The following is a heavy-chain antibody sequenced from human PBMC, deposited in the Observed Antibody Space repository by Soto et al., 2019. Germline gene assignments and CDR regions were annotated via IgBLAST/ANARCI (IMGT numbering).Heavy chain of an antibody. CDR3: ASDSGDYVFDN. J-gene: IGHJ4*02. D-gene: IGHD4-17*01. CDR1: GYIFTSYA. Sequence: QVQLVQSGAEVKKPGASVKVSCKASGYIFTSYAMHWVRQAPGQRLEWMGRINAANGNTKYSQKFQGRVTITRDTSASTAYMDLSSLRSEDTAVYYCASDSGDYVFDNWGQGTLVTVSS. V-gene: IGHV1-3*01. CDR2: INAANGNT.